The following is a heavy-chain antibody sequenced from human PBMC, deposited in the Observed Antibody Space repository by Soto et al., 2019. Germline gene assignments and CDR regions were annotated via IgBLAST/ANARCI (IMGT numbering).Heavy chain of an antibody. J-gene: IGHJ4*02. CDR2: ISKSDYT. CDR3: AREDSIIIPAVSDF. V-gene: IGHV3-21*01. CDR1: GFAFNNYG. Sequence: GESLKISCPVSGFAFNNYGINWVRQAPGKGLEWVSSISKSDYTYYSDSVKGRFTISRDNAKNSVSLQMNTLRVEDTAVYYCAREDSIIIPAVSDFWGQGTLVTVSS. D-gene: IGHD2-2*01.